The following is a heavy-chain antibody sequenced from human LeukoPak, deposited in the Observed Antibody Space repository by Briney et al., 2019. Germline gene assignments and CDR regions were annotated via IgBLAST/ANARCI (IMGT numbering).Heavy chain of an antibody. Sequence: SETLSLTCAVYGGSFSGYYWSWIRQPPGKGLEWIGEINHSGSTNYNPSHKSRVTISVDTSKNQFSLKLSSVTAADTAVYYCARGVKDIVVVVAAPREYYFDYWGQGTLVTVSS. V-gene: IGHV4-34*01. CDR3: ARGVKDIVVVVAAPREYYFDY. D-gene: IGHD2-15*01. J-gene: IGHJ4*02. CDR2: INHSGST. CDR1: GGSFSGYY.